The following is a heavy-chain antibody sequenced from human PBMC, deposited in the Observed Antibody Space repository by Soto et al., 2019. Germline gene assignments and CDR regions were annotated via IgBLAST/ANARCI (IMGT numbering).Heavy chain of an antibody. D-gene: IGHD3-10*01. V-gene: IGHV3-30*18. CDR1: GFAFSDYG. CDR3: ANDGAGTAVNGHATFEL. Sequence: QVQLVESGGGVVQPGKSLRLSCAASGFAFSDYGMHWVRQTPGKGLEWVALISYDGIYEYYADSVKGRFTLSRDNSKNTLYLRMNSLRTGATAIYYCANDGAGTAVNGHATFELWGQGKMVTVSS. CDR2: ISYDGIYE. J-gene: IGHJ3*01.